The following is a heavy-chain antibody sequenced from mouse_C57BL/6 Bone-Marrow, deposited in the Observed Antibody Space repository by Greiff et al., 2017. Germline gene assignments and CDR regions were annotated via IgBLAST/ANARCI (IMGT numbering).Heavy chain of an antibody. V-gene: IGHV1-7*01. J-gene: IGHJ4*01. Sequence: QVQLQQSGAELAKPGASVKLSCKASGYTFTSYWMHWVKQRPGQGLEWIGYINPSSGYTKYNQKFKDKATLTADKSSSTAYMQLSSLTYEDSAVYYCASYYSSYRPAMDDWGQGTSVTVSS. CDR2: INPSSGYT. CDR1: GYTFTSYW. CDR3: ASYYSSYRPAMDD. D-gene: IGHD2-5*01.